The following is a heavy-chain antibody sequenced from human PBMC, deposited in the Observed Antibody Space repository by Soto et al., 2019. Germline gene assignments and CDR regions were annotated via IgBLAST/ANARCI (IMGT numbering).Heavy chain of an antibody. CDR2: IYYSGST. Sequence: QVQLQESGPGLVKPSETLSLTCTVSGGSISSYYWSWIRQPPGKGLEGIGYIYYSGSTNYNPSLRSRVTTSVDPSKNQFSLKLSSVTAADTAVYYCARDGSWFDPWGQGTLVTVSS. CDR1: GGSISSYY. J-gene: IGHJ5*02. D-gene: IGHD3-10*01. CDR3: ARDGSWFDP. V-gene: IGHV4-59*01.